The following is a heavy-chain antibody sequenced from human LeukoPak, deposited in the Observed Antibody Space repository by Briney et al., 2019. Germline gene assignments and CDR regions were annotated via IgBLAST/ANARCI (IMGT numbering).Heavy chain of an antibody. J-gene: IGHJ4*02. CDR3: ARPKTDTWFGELLGFDY. Sequence: PSETLSLTCTVSGGSISSSSYYWGWIRQPPGKGLEWIGSIYYSGSTYYNPSLKSRVTISVDTSKNQFSLKLSSVTAADTAVYYCARPKTDTWFGELLGFDYWGQGTLVTVSS. V-gene: IGHV4-39*07. CDR1: GGSISSSSYY. D-gene: IGHD3-10*01. CDR2: IYYSGST.